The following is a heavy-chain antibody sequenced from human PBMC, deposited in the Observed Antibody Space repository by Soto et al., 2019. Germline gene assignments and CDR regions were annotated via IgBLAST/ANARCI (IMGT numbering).Heavy chain of an antibody. CDR1: GFTFSDYY. J-gene: IGHJ4*02. V-gene: IGHV3-11*01. CDR3: ARADYDYVWGSYRYTRPFDY. CDR2: ISSSGSTI. Sequence: QVQLVESGGGLVKPGGSLRLSCAASGFTFSDYYMSWIRQAPGKGLEWVSYISSSGSTIYYADSVKGRFTISRDNAKNSLYLQMNSLRAEDTAVYYCARADYDYVWGSYRYTRPFDYWGQGTLVTVSS. D-gene: IGHD3-16*02.